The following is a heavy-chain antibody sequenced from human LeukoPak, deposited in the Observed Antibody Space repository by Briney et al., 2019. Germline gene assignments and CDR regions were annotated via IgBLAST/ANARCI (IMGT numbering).Heavy chain of an antibody. V-gene: IGHV5-51*03. CDR3: ARATAMVNY. D-gene: IGHD5-18*01. Sequence: KPGESLKIACKGSGYSFTSYWIAWVRQLPGKGLEWVGIIYPGDSDTTYSPSFQGQVTISADKSISTAYLQWSSLKASDTAMYYCARATAMVNYWGQGTLVTVSS. J-gene: IGHJ4*02. CDR2: IYPGDSDT. CDR1: GYSFTSYW.